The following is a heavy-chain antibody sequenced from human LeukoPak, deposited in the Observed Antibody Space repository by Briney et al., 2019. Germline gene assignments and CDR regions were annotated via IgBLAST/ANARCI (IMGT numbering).Heavy chain of an antibody. V-gene: IGHV3-7*01. CDR1: GLTFSSYW. CDR3: ARDPLALHDYYDMDV. J-gene: IGHJ6*03. CDR2: INLDGSQK. Sequence: GGSLTLSCTPSGLTFSSYWMSWARQAAGKGLEWVANINLDGSQKNYVDSVKGRFTLSRDNARQSLYLQMNSLRAEDTAVYYCARDPLALHDYYDMDVWGIGTTVTVSS.